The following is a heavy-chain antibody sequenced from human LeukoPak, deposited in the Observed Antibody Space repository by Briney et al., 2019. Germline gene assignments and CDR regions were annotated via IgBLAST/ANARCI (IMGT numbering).Heavy chain of an antibody. J-gene: IGHJ3*02. CDR2: INHSGST. V-gene: IGHV4-34*01. Sequence: PSETLSLTCAVYGGSFSGYYWSWIRQPPGKGLEWIGEINHSGSTNYNPSLKSRVTISADTSKNQFSLKLNSVTAADTAVYYCARKRAFDIWGQGTMVTVSS. CDR3: ARKRAFDI. CDR1: GGSFSGYY.